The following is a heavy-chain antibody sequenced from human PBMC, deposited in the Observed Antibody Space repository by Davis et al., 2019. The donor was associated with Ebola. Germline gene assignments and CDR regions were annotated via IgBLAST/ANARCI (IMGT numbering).Heavy chain of an antibody. CDR2: SNAGNGNT. CDR3: ARGSEGGTRYADYGMDV. Sequence: ASVKVSCKASGYTFTSYAMHWVRQAPGQRLEWMGWSNAGNGNTKYSQEFQGRVTITRDTSASTAYMELSSLRSEDMAVYYCARGSEGGTRYADYGMDVWGQGTTVTVSS. V-gene: IGHV1-3*02. CDR1: GYTFTSYA. D-gene: IGHD1-14*01. J-gene: IGHJ6*02.